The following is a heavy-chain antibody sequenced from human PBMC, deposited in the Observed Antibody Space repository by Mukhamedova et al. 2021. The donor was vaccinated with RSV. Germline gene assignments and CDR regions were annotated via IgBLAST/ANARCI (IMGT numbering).Heavy chain of an antibody. V-gene: IGHV3-7*03. CDR3: ARDYGDYVGRDAFDI. D-gene: IGHD4-17*01. CDR2: IKQDGSDK. Sequence: GLEWVANIKQDGSDKYYMDSVKGRFTISRDNAKISLYLQMNSLRAEDTAVYYCARDYGDYVGRDAFDIWGQGTMVTVSS. J-gene: IGHJ3*02.